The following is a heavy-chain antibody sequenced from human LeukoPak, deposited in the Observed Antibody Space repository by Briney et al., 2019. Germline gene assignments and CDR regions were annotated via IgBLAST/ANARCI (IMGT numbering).Heavy chain of an antibody. CDR1: GFTFDDYG. Sequence: PGGSLRLSCAASGFTFDDYGMSWVRQAPGKGLEWVSGINWNGGSTGYADSVRGRFTISRDNAKNSLYLQMNSLRAEDTALYYCAKGWTSSPLSYMDVWGKGTTVTVSS. CDR2: INWNGGST. V-gene: IGHV3-20*04. J-gene: IGHJ6*03. CDR3: AKGWTSSPLSYMDV. D-gene: IGHD2-2*01.